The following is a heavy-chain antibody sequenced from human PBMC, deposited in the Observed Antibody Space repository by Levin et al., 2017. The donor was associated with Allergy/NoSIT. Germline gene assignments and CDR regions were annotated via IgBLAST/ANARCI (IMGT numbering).Heavy chain of an antibody. J-gene: IGHJ3*01. CDR3: ARDLYYSSENAFDV. V-gene: IGHV3-21*01. Sequence: NAGGSLRLSCAASGFTFSEYGMNWVRQAPGKGLEWVSSITNTSSHIFYADSVKGRFTISRDNAKNSLYLHLNSLRAEDTAVYYCARDLYYSSENAFDVWGQGTMVIVSS. CDR1: GFTFSEYG. CDR2: ITNTSSHI. D-gene: IGHD3-10*01.